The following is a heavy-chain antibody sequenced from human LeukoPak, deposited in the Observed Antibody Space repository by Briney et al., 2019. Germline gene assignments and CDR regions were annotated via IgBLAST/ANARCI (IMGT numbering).Heavy chain of an antibody. J-gene: IGHJ6*02. CDR2: INHSGST. CDR3: ARGRVVVVAATLLYYYYGMDV. D-gene: IGHD2-15*01. V-gene: IGHV4-34*01. Sequence: SSETLSLTCAVYGGSFSGYYWSWLRQPPGKGLEWIGEINHSGSTNYNPSLKSRVTISVDTSKNQFSLKLSSVTAADTAVYYCARGRVVVVAATLLYYYYGMDVWGQGTTVTVSS. CDR1: GGSFSGYY.